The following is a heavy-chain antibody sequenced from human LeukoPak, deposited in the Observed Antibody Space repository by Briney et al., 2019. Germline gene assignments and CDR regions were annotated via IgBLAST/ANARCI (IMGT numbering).Heavy chain of an antibody. CDR3: ARGYNRGYDFWSGYYRIDY. CDR2: INPNSGGT. CDR1: GYTFTAYY. V-gene: IGHV1-2*06. Sequence: GASVKVSCKASGYTFTAYYMHWVRQAPGQGLEWTGRINPNSGGTDYAQKFQGRVTMTRDTSISTAYMELSRLRSDDTAVYYCARGYNRGYDFWSGYYRIDYWGQGTLVSVSS. J-gene: IGHJ4*02. D-gene: IGHD3-3*01.